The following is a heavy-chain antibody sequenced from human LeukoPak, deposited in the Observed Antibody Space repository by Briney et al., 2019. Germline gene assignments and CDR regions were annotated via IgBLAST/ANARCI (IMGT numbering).Heavy chain of an antibody. CDR2: IIPIFGAA. Sequence: SVKVSCKTSGYTFTGYYMHWVGQAPGQGLEWMGGIIPIFGAANYAQKFQGRVTITADESTSTAYMELSSLRSEDTAVYYCARVSGNGSTMDWGQGTLVTVSS. CDR3: ARVSGNGSTMD. D-gene: IGHD5-24*01. V-gene: IGHV1-69*13. J-gene: IGHJ4*02. CDR1: GYTFTGYY.